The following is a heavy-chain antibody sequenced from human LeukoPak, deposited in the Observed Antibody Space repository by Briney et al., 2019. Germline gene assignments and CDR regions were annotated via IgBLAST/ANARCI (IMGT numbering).Heavy chain of an antibody. Sequence: SVKVSCKASGGTFSSYAISWVRPAPGQGLEWMGGIIPIFGTANYAQKFQGRVTITADESTSTAYMELSSLRSEDTAVYYCARGRGWELQDAFDIWGQGTMVTVSS. CDR3: ARGRGWELQDAFDI. J-gene: IGHJ3*02. V-gene: IGHV1-69*13. CDR2: IIPIFGTA. CDR1: GGTFSSYA. D-gene: IGHD1-26*01.